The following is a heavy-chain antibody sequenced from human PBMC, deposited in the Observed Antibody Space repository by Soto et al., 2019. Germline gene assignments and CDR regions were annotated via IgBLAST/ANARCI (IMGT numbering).Heavy chain of an antibody. CDR1: GFTFSSHG. Sequence: PGGSLRLSCAASGFTFSSHGMHWVRQAPGKGLEWVAVISFDGTNKYYADSVKGRSPIPRNNPKNPLYLQINPLRAGDRVVYYCASRVPQGTKGPPYFQHGGQGPL. CDR3: ASRVPQGTKGPPYFQH. CDR2: ISFDGTNK. D-gene: IGHD2-8*01. V-gene: IGHV3-30*03. J-gene: IGHJ1*01.